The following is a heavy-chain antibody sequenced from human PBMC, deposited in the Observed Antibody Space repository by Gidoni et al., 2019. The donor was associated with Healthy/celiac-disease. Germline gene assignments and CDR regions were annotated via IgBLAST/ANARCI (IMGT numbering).Heavy chain of an antibody. J-gene: IGHJ3*02. CDR3: VRDSVHYYDSSGYYYSAFDI. CDR2: IIPILGIA. D-gene: IGHD3-22*01. CDR1: GGTFRSYA. V-gene: IGHV1-69*04. Sequence: QLQLVQSGAEVKNPVSSVTFSCQASGGTFRSYAIAWVRQAHGQGLEWMGRIIPILGIANYAQKFQGRVTITADKSTSTAYMELSSLRSEDTAVYYCVRDSVHYYDSSGYYYSAFDIWGQGTMVTVSS.